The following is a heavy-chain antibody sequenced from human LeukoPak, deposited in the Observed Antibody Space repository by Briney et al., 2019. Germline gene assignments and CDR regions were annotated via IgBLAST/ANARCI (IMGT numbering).Heavy chain of an antibody. V-gene: IGHV1-69*01. CDR3: ARDTKLRYFDWLTDFDY. J-gene: IGHJ4*02. CDR1: GGTFSSYA. D-gene: IGHD3-9*01. CDR2: IIPIFGTA. Sequence: SVKVSCKASGGTFSSYAISWVRQAPGQGLEWMGGIIPIFGTANYAQKFQGRVTITADESTSTAYMELRSLRSDDTAVYYCARDTKLRYFDWLTDFDYWGQGTLVTVSS.